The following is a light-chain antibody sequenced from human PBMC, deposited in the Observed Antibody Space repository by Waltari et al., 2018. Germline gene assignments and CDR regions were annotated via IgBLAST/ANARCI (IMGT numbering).Light chain of an antibody. V-gene: IGLV1-36*01. CDR1: TPNIGNTA. Sequence: QSVLPPPPSVSAAPGRRVSIPCSGTTPNIGNTALNWYQQFPGKPPQLLIYYSDLLPSGVSDRFSGSRSGTSASLAITGLKSEDEATYFCSAWDGSLRRWVFGGGTILTVL. CDR3: SAWDGSLRRWV. J-gene: IGLJ3*02. CDR2: YSD.